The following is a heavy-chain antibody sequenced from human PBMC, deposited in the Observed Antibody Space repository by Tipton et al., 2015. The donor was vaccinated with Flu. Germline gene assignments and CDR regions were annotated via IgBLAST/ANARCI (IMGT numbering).Heavy chain of an antibody. J-gene: IGHJ6*02. CDR3: ARDRGYYSGMDV. Sequence: PLRLSCAASGFTFSSYEMNWVRQAPGKGLEWVSYISSSGSTIYYADSVKGRFTISRDNAKNSLYLQMNSLRAEDTAVYYCARDRGYYSGMDVWGQGTTVTVSS. CDR2: ISSSGSTI. CDR1: GFTFSSYE. V-gene: IGHV3-48*03.